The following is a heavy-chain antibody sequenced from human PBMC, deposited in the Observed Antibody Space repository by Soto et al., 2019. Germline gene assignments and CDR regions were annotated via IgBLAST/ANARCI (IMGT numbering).Heavy chain of an antibody. Sequence: GGSLRLSCAASGFTFDDYTMHWVRQAPGNGLEWVSLISWDGGSTYYADSVKGRFTISRDNSKNSLYLQMNSLRTEDTALYYCAKDTGSSSWYYYYGMDVWGQGTTVTVSS. CDR2: ISWDGGST. CDR1: GFTFDDYT. CDR3: AKDTGSSSWYYYYGMDV. J-gene: IGHJ6*02. D-gene: IGHD6-13*01. V-gene: IGHV3-43*01.